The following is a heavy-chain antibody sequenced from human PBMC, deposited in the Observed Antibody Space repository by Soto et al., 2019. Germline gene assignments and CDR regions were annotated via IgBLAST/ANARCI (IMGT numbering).Heavy chain of an antibody. CDR2: ISSSSSTI. CDR1: GFTFSSYS. J-gene: IGHJ5*02. Sequence: PGGSLRLSCAASGFTFSSYSMNWVRQAPGKGLEWVSYISSSSSTIYYADSVKGRFTISRDNAKNSLYLQMNSLRAEDTAVYYCAREDSSGWLNWFDPWGQGTLVTVS. V-gene: IGHV3-48*01. D-gene: IGHD6-19*01. CDR3: AREDSSGWLNWFDP.